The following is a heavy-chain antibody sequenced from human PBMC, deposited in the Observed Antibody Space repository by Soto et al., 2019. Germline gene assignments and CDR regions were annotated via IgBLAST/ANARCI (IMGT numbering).Heavy chain of an antibody. Sequence: EVHLLESGGDLVQPGGSLRLSCTASGLTFSTYAMSWVRQAPGKGLEWVSAIGGSGTGGRTYYADSAKGRFTISRDNSKNTVYLQMNSLRADDTAVYYCAKSPGGLDGYNSEHYGMDVWGQGTTVTVSS. D-gene: IGHD5-12*01. CDR3: AKSPGGLDGYNSEHYGMDV. CDR1: GLTFSTYA. CDR2: IGGSGTGGRT. V-gene: IGHV3-23*01. J-gene: IGHJ6*02.